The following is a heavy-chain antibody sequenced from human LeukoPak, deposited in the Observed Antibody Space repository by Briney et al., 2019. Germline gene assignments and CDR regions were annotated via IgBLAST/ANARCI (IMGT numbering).Heavy chain of an antibody. V-gene: IGHV1-18*01. CDR1: GYTFTSYG. D-gene: IGHD2-2*01. Sequence: ASVKVSCKASGYTFTSYGISWVRQAPRQGLEWTGWISAYNGNSNYAQKFQGRVTMTTDTSTSTGYMELRSLRSDDTAVYYCARVHSYCSSTSCLDYWGQGTLVTVSS. J-gene: IGHJ4*02. CDR3: ARVHSYCSSTSCLDY. CDR2: ISAYNGNS.